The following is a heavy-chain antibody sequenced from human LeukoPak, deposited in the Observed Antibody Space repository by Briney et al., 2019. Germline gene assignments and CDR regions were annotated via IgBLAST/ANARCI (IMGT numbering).Heavy chain of an antibody. CDR1: GYSFTSYW. CDR2: IYPGDSDT. D-gene: IGHD3-22*01. Sequence: GESLKISCKGSGYSFTSYWIGWVRQMPGKGLEWKGIIYPGDSDTRYSPSFQGQVTISADKSISTAYLQWSSLEASDTAMYYCARLPDYYDSSGYYHLDYWGQGTLVTVSS. V-gene: IGHV5-51*01. CDR3: ARLPDYYDSSGYYHLDY. J-gene: IGHJ4*02.